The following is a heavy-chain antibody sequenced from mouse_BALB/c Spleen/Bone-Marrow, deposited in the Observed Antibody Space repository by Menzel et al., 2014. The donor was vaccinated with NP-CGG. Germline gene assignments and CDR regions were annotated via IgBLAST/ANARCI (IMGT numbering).Heavy chain of an antibody. CDR1: GYTFNSYY. J-gene: IGHJ3*01. CDR3: TREGAY. CDR2: INPSNGGI. V-gene: IGHV1S81*02. Sequence: AQLQQSGAELVKPGASVKLSCKASGYTFNSYYLYWVKQRPGQGLEWIGEINPSNGGINFNEKFKSKATLTVDKSSSTAYMQLSSLTSEDSAVYYCTREGAYWGQGTLVTVSA.